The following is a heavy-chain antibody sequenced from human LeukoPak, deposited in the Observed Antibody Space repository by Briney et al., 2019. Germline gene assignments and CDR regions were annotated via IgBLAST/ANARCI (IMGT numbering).Heavy chain of an antibody. Sequence: GGSLRLSCAASGFTFSDYSMNWVRQAPGKGLEWVSSISGSGGSTYYADSVKGRFTISRDNSKNTLYLQMNSLRAEDTAVYYCARAIVVIPAAIRYWGQGTLVTVSS. CDR2: ISGSGGST. V-gene: IGHV3-23*01. D-gene: IGHD2-2*01. CDR3: ARAIVVIPAAIRY. CDR1: GFTFSDYS. J-gene: IGHJ4*02.